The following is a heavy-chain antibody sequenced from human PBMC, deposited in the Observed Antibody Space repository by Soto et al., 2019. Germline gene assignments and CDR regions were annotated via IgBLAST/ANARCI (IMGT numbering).Heavy chain of an antibody. CDR2: IIPIFDIT. CDR1: GGTFRSYS. D-gene: IGHD3-22*01. V-gene: IGHV1-69*01. J-gene: IGHJ6*02. CDR3: ARPDEGGYSANHHYYYALDV. Sequence: QVQLVQSGAEVKKPGSSVKVSCKASGGTFRSYSISWVRQAPGQGLEWMGGIIPIFDITNYAQKFQGRVTITADESTITAYMELSSLGSDDTAVYYCARPDEGGYSANHHYYYALDVWGQGTTVTV.